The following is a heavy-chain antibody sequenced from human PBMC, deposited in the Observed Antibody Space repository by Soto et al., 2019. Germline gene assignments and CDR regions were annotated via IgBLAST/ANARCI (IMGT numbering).Heavy chain of an antibody. CDR2: ISSSSSTI. CDR1: GFTFRSYG. D-gene: IGHD5-12*01. V-gene: IGHV3-48*01. J-gene: IGHJ3*02. Sequence: GVLRLSCAASGFTFRSYGMNWVRQAPGKGLEWVSYISSSSSTIYYADSVKGRFTISRDNAKNSLYLQMNSLRAEDTAVYYCARDVHSGPGGSFDAFDIWGQGTMVTVSS. CDR3: ARDVHSGPGGSFDAFDI.